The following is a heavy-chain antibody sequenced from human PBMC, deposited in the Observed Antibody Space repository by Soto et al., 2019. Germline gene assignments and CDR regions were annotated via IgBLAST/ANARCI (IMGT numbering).Heavy chain of an antibody. CDR1: GGSISSYY. D-gene: IGHD3-16*01. Sequence: KPSETLSLTCTVSGGSISSYYWSWIRQPAGKGLEWIGRIYTSGSTNYNPSLKSRVTMSVDTSKNQFSLKLSPVTAADTAVYYCARDGYYYYYWYSYHQDLLAFPTRRSTDL. CDR3: ARDGYYYYYWYSYHQDLLAFPTRRSTDL. CDR2: IYTSGST. J-gene: IGHJ2*01. V-gene: IGHV4-4*07.